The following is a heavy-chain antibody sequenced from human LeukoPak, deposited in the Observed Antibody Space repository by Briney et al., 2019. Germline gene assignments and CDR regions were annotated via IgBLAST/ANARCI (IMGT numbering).Heavy chain of an antibody. Sequence: GGSLRLSCAASGFTFSSYAMSWVRQAPGKGLEWVSAISGSGGSTYYADSVKGRFTISRDNSKNTLYLQMHSLRAEDTAVYYCAKRIAAAGTYSFDYWGQGTLVTVSS. CDR2: ISGSGGST. CDR1: GFTFSSYA. J-gene: IGHJ4*02. V-gene: IGHV3-23*01. CDR3: AKRIAAAGTYSFDY. D-gene: IGHD6-13*01.